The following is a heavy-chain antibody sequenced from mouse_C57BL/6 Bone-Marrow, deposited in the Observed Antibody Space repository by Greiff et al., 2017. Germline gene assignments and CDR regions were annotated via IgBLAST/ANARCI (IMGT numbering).Heavy chain of an antibody. D-gene: IGHD4-1*01. V-gene: IGHV7-1*01. CDR1: GFTFSDFY. CDR2: SRNKANDYTT. J-gene: IGHJ2*01. Sequence: EVKVVESGGGLVQSGRSLRLSCATSGFTFSDFYMEWVRQAPGKGLEWIAASRNKANDYTTEYSASVKGRFIVSRDTSQSILYLQMNALRAEDTAIYYCARDVGGLFDYWGQGTTLTVSS. CDR3: ARDVGGLFDY.